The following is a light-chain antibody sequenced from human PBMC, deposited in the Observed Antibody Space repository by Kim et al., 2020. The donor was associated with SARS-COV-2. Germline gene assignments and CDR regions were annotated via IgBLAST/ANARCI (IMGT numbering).Light chain of an antibody. CDR3: QQYGSSPLT. J-gene: IGKJ4*01. Sequence: EIVLTQSPGTLSLSPGERATLSCRASQSVNSNYLAWYQQKPGQAPRLLIYGASSRATGFPNRFSGSGSGTDFTLTISRLEPEDFAVYYCQQYGSSPLTFGGGTKVDIK. V-gene: IGKV3-20*01. CDR2: GAS. CDR1: QSVNSNY.